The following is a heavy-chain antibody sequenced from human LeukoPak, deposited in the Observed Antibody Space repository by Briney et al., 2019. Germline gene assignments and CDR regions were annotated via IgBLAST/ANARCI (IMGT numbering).Heavy chain of an antibody. CDR2: INHSGST. J-gene: IGHJ5*02. V-gene: IGHV4-34*01. CDR1: GGSFSGYY. D-gene: IGHD2-15*01. CDR3: TRHRCSGGSCYPMNWFDP. Sequence: SETLSLTCAVYGGSFSGYYWSWIRQPPGKGLEWIGEINHSGSTNYNPSLKSRVTISVDTSKNQFSLKLSSVTAADTAVYYCTRHRCSGGSCYPMNWFDPWGQGTLVTVSS.